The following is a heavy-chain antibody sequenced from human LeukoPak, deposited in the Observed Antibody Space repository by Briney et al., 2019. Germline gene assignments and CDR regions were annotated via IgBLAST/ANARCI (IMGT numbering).Heavy chain of an antibody. CDR3: ARAAGSGSYYNIHPYTFDY. V-gene: IGHV1-69*13. Sequence: ASVKVSCKASGGTFSSYAISWVRQAPGQGLEWMGGIIPIFGTANYAQKFQGRVTITADESTSTAYMELSSLRSEDTAVYYCARAAGSGSYYNIHPYTFDYWGQGTLVTVSS. CDR2: IIPIFGTA. D-gene: IGHD3-10*01. CDR1: GGTFSSYA. J-gene: IGHJ4*02.